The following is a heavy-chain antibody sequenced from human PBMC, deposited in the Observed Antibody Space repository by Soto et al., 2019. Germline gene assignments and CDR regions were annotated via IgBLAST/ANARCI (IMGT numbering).Heavy chain of an antibody. CDR1: GFTFTTYW. J-gene: IGHJ5*02. D-gene: IGHD3-10*01. Sequence: VASLRLSCVASGFTFTTYWMSWVRQAPGKGLQWVANIRQDGGAQYYVDSVKGRFTISRDNAKNSVYLQMDSLRVEDTAVYYCVRGGHGSGSYLGSSWGQGILVTVSS. CDR2: IRQDGGAQ. CDR3: VRGGHGSGSYLGSS. V-gene: IGHV3-7*03.